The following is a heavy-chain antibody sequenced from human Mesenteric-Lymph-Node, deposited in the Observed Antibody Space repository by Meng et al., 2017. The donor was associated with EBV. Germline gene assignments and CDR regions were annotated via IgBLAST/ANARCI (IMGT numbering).Heavy chain of an antibody. CDR1: GGSISSSNW. D-gene: IGHD2-21*02. Sequence: VQLTWSGPVLVMPSVPLSLTCAVAGGSISSSNWWSWVRQPPGKGLEWIGEIYHSGSTNYNPSLKSRVTISVDKSKNQFSLKLSSVTAADTAVYYCARASVVVTATPFDYWGQGTLVTVS. J-gene: IGHJ4*02. CDR3: ARASVVVTATPFDY. V-gene: IGHV4-4*02. CDR2: IYHSGST.